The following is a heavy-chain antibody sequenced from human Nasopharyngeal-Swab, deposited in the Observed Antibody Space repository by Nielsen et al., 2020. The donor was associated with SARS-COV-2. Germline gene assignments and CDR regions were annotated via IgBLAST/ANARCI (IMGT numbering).Heavy chain of an antibody. CDR3: ARVTADSSSWYEYYYYYYYYMDV. CDR1: GFTFSSYW. Sequence: LKISCAASGFTFSSYWMSWVRQAPGKGLEWVANITQDGSEKDYVDSVKGRFTITRDNAKNSLYLQKNSLIAEDTAVYYCARVTADSSSWYEYYYYYYYYMDVWGKGTTVTVSS. CDR2: ITQDGSEK. D-gene: IGHD6-13*01. J-gene: IGHJ6*03. V-gene: IGHV3-7*03.